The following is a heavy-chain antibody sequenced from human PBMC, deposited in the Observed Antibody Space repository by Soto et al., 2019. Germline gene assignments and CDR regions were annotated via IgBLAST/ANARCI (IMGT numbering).Heavy chain of an antibody. CDR3: ARRQLWFDY. CDR1: GGSITSYY. Sequence: PSETLSLTCTVSGGSITSYYWSWIRQPPGKGLEWIGHIYYSGNANYNPSLKSRVTISVDTSKNQFSLNLRSVTVTDTAVYYCARRQLWFDYWGQGTQVTVSS. CDR2: IYYSGNA. V-gene: IGHV4-59*08. J-gene: IGHJ4*02. D-gene: IGHD3-16*01.